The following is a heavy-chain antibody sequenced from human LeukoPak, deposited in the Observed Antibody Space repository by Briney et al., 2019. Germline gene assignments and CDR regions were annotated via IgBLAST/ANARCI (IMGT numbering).Heavy chain of an antibody. CDR2: ISYDGSNK. CDR3: AKVGARYFDY. V-gene: IGHV3-30*18. J-gene: IGHJ4*02. Sequence: PGRSLRLSCAASGFTFSSYGMHWVRQAPGKGLEWVAVISYDGSNKYYADSVKGRFTISRDNSKNTLYLQMNSLRAEDTAVYYCAKVGARYFDYWGQGTLVTVSS. CDR1: GFTFSSYG. D-gene: IGHD1-26*01.